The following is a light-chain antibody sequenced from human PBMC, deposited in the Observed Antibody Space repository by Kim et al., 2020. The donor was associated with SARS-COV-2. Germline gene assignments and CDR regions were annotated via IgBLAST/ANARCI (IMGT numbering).Light chain of an antibody. Sequence: SSELTQDPAVSVALGQTATITSQRDSLRTDFASWYQQKPGQAPILVIYAKNNRPSGTPERFSGSGSGMTASLTISGIQAEDEADYYCESRDSRGSGSYYYVFASGTKVTVL. J-gene: IGLJ1*01. CDR2: AKN. V-gene: IGLV3-19*01. CDR3: ESRDSRGSGSYYYV. CDR1: SLRTDF.